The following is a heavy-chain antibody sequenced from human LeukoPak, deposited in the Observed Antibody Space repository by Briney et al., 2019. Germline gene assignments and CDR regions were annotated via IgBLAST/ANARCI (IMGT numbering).Heavy chain of an antibody. CDR3: AKTLGEYQLLSGAVPNAFDI. D-gene: IGHD2-2*01. Sequence: GGSLRLSCAASGFTFSSYGMHWVRQAPGKGLEWVAFIRYDGSNEYYADSVKGRFTISRDNSKNTLYLQMNSLRAEDTAVYYCAKTLGEYQLLSGAVPNAFDIWGQGTMVTVSS. CDR2: IRYDGSNE. J-gene: IGHJ3*02. V-gene: IGHV3-30*02. CDR1: GFTFSSYG.